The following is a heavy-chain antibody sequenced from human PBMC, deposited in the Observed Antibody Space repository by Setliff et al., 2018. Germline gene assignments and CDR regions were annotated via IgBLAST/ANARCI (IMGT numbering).Heavy chain of an antibody. CDR2: ISGSGGST. Sequence: PGGSLRLSCAASGFTFSSYAMSWVRQAPGKGLEWVSAISGSGGSTYYADSVKGRFTISRDNSKNTLYLQMNSLRAEDTAVYYCAKDPQIRFLEWLSRVYFDYWGQGILVTVSS. CDR1: GFTFSSYA. CDR3: AKDPQIRFLEWLSRVYFDY. J-gene: IGHJ4*02. V-gene: IGHV3-23*01. D-gene: IGHD3-3*01.